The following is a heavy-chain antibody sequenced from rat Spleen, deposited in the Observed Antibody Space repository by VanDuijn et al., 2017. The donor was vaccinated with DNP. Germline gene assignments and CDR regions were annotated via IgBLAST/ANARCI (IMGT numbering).Heavy chain of an antibody. D-gene: IGHD1-11*01. CDR1: GFTFSHYY. CDR3: TTDFERGY. J-gene: IGHJ2*01. CDR2: ISASGGST. V-gene: IGHV5-27*01. Sequence: EVQLVESGGGLVQPGRSLKLSCAASGFTFSHYYMAWVRQAPKKGLEWVASISASGGSTSYRDSVKGRFTISRDNAKSILYLQMDSLRSEDTATFYCTTDFERGYWGQGVMVTVSS.